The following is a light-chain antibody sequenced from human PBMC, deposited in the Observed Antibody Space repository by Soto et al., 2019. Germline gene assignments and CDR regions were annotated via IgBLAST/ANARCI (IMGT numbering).Light chain of an antibody. V-gene: IGLV1-44*01. CDR3: AAWDDRLNGWV. CDR2: SDT. Sequence: QSVLTQPPSASGTPGQRVTISCSGSSSNIGSNTVSWYQQLPGTAPKLLVYSDTQRPSGFPDRFSGSESGTSASLAISGPQSEDEADYSCAAWDDRLNGWVFGGGTKLTVL. J-gene: IGLJ3*02. CDR1: SSNIGSNT.